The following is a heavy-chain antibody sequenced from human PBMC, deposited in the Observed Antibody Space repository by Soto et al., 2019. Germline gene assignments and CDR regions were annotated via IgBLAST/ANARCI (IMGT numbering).Heavy chain of an antibody. Sequence: GGSLRLSCAASGFTFSSYSMNWVRQAPGKGLEWVSSISSSSSYIYYADSVKGRFTISRDNAKNSLYLQMNSLRAEDTAVYYCARDVNWGSPGFDYWGQGTLVTVSS. J-gene: IGHJ4*02. D-gene: IGHD7-27*01. CDR2: ISSSSSYI. CDR3: ARDVNWGSPGFDY. CDR1: GFTFSSYS. V-gene: IGHV3-21*01.